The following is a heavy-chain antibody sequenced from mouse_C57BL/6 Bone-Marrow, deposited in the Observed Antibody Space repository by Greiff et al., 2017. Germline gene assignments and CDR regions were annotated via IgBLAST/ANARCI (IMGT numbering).Heavy chain of an antibody. Sequence: VQLQQSGAELVRPGASVKLSCTASGFNIKDDYMHWVKQRPEQGLEWIGWIDPENGDTEYASKFQGKATITAEPSSNTAYLQLSSLTSEDTAVYYCTTYYYGSSYVYWYFDVWGTGTTVTVSS. V-gene: IGHV14-4*01. CDR2: IDPENGDT. J-gene: IGHJ1*03. CDR3: TTYYYGSSYVYWYFDV. D-gene: IGHD1-1*01. CDR1: GFNIKDDY.